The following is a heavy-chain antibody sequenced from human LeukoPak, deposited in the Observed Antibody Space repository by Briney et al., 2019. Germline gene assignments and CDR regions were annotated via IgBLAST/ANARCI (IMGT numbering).Heavy chain of an antibody. CDR3: AKPHDYGDYAYFDY. J-gene: IGHJ4*02. CDR2: ISNSGSTM. Sequence: PGGSLRLSCAASGFSFSDYYISWIRQAPGKGLEWVSYISNSGSTMYYADSVKGRFTISRDNAKNSLYLQMNSLRAEDTALYYCAKPHDYGDYAYFDYWGQGTLVTVSS. D-gene: IGHD4-17*01. V-gene: IGHV3-11*01. CDR1: GFSFSDYY.